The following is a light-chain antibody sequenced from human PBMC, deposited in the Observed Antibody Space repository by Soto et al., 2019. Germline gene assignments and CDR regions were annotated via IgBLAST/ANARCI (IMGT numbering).Light chain of an antibody. V-gene: IGKV3-20*01. J-gene: IGKJ4*01. CDR3: QQYGNSPLT. CDR2: GAS. CDR1: QSVTSSY. Sequence: EIVLTQSPGTLSLSPGERATLSCRASQSVTSSYLAWYQQKPGQAPRLLIYGASSRATGIPYRFSGSGSGTNFTLNIRRREPEEFAVYYCQQYGNSPLTFGGGTKVEIK.